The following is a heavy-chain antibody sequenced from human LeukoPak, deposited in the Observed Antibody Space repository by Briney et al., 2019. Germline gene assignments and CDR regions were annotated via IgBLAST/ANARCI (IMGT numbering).Heavy chain of an antibody. CDR2: INHSGSA. D-gene: IGHD4-11*01. CDR3: ARDPTTVVSVPYYFDD. V-gene: IGHV4-34*01. Sequence: SETLSLTCGLFGRSIIGYHWNWTRQSPGKGLDWIGEINHSGSANYNPSFKSRVTISLDTSKNQFSLELRSVTAADTAVYYCARDPTTVVSVPYYFDDWGQGTLVTVSS. CDR1: GRSIIGYH. J-gene: IGHJ4*02.